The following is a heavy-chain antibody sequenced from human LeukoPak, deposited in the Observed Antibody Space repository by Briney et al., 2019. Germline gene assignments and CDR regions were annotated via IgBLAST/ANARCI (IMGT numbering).Heavy chain of an antibody. J-gene: IGHJ4*02. CDR3: ASFTYSSGWRGSFDY. CDR1: GGSISGTDLY. Sequence: ETLSLTCTVSGGSISGTDLYWGWIRQLPGKGLEWIGNIHSSGNSFCNPSLKSRVTISVDTSKNQFSLKLSSVTAADTAVYYCASFTYSSGWRGSFDYWGQGTLVTVSS. D-gene: IGHD6-19*01. V-gene: IGHV4-39*07. CDR2: IHSSGNS.